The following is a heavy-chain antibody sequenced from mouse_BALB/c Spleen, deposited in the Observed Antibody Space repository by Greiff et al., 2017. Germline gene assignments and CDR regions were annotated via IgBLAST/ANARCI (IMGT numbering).Heavy chain of an antibody. CDR2: ISSGGSYT. J-gene: IGHJ3*01. V-gene: IGHV5-9-4*01. Sequence: EVKVVESGGGLVKPGGSLKLSCAASGFTFSSYAMSWVRQSPEKRLEWVAEISSGGSYTYYPDTVTGRFTISRDNPKNTLYLEMSSLRSEDTAMYYCAREGSDYDGRGFAYWGQGTLVTVSA. CDR1: GFTFSSYA. CDR3: AREGSDYDGRGFAY. D-gene: IGHD2-4*01.